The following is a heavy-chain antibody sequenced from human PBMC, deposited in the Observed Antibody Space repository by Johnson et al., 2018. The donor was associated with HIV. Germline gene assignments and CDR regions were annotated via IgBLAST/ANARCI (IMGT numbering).Heavy chain of an antibody. V-gene: IGHV3-23*04. J-gene: IGHJ3*02. CDR3: AKGLGSSDAFDI. Sequence: VQLVESGGGVVQPGGSLRLSCAASGFTFSDYYMSWIRQAPGKGLEWVSAISGSGGSTYYADSVKGRFTISRDNSKNTLYLQMNSLRAEDTAVYYCAKGLGSSDAFDIWGQGTMVTVSS. D-gene: IGHD3-16*01. CDR1: GFTFSDYY. CDR2: ISGSGGST.